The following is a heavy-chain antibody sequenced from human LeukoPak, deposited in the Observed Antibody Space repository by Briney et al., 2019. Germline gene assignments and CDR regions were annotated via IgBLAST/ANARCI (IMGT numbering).Heavy chain of an antibody. J-gene: IGHJ6*02. D-gene: IGHD3-22*01. CDR3: ARSAEISGSWPKVVVDV. Sequence: ASVKVSCKASGYTFNNYDINWLRQASGQGLEWMGWMQPNTGKTGYAQNFQGRVTMTSNTSISTAYMEVSSLRSDDTAVYYCARSAEISGSWPKVVVDVWGQGTTVTVSS. CDR2: MQPNTGKT. CDR1: GYTFNNYD. V-gene: IGHV1-8*01.